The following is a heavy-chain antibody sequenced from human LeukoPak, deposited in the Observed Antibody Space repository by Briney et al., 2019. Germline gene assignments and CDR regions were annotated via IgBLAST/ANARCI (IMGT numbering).Heavy chain of an antibody. CDR3: ARTRTSEGGYYYYYYMDV. J-gene: IGHJ6*03. CDR1: GGTFISYA. CDR2: IIPIFGTA. V-gene: IGHV1-69*05. Sequence: SVKVSCKASGGTFISYAISGVRQAPGQGLEWMGGIIPIFGTANYAQKFQGRVTITTDESTSTAYMELSSLRSEDTAVYYCARTRTSEGGYYYYYYMDVWGKGTTVTVSS. D-gene: IGHD1-14*01.